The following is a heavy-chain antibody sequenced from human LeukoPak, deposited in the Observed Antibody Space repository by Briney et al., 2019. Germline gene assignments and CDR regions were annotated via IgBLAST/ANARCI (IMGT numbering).Heavy chain of an antibody. D-gene: IGHD6-6*01. V-gene: IGHV1-2*02. CDR2: INPNSGGT. CDR1: GYTFTSNY. Sequence: ASVKVSCKASGYTFTSNYMHWVRQAPGQGLEWMGWINPNSGGTNYAQKFQGRVTMTRDTSISTAYMELSRLRSDDTAVYYCARLERASDAFDIWGQGTMVTVSS. CDR3: ARLERASDAFDI. J-gene: IGHJ3*02.